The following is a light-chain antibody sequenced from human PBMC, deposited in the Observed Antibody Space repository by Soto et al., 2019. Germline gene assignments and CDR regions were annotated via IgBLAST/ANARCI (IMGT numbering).Light chain of an antibody. CDR2: WAS. V-gene: IGKV4-1*01. J-gene: IGKJ2*01. CDR1: QGVLYTSNNKTY. Sequence: DIVMTQSPDSLSVSLGERATINCKSSQGVLYTSNNKTYLAWYQQKPGQPPKLLIYWASTRESGVPDRFSGSGSGADFTLTINSLQAEDVAVYFCHQYYRTPYTFGQGTKLEIK. CDR3: HQYYRTPYT.